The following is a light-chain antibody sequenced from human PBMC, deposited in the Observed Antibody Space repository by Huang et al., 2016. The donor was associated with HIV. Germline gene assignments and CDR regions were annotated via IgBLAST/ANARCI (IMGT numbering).Light chain of an antibody. CDR3: QQYGSSPWT. V-gene: IGKV3-20*01. CDR1: QSVNTNY. Sequence: EIVLTQSPGSLSLSPGEGATLSCRASQSVNTNYLAWYQQKPGQAPRRLSFSASNRATGIPDRFGGSGSGTDFTLTIRSLEPEDFAMYYCQQYGSSPWTFGQGTKVEVK. CDR2: SAS. J-gene: IGKJ1*01.